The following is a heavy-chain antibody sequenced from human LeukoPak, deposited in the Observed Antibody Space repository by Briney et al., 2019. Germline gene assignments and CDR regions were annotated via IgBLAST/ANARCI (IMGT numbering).Heavy chain of an antibody. Sequence: PGGSLRLSCAGSGFIFGNYGIHWVRQAPGKGLEWVAFIRNGGNNEYYVESVKGRFTISRDNSKNSLYLQMNSLRPEDTAVYYCAKSRATTAAPDAFDMWGQGTMVTVSS. J-gene: IGHJ3*02. D-gene: IGHD1-1*01. CDR2: IRNGGNNE. CDR3: AKSRATTAAPDAFDM. CDR1: GFIFGNYG. V-gene: IGHV3-30*02.